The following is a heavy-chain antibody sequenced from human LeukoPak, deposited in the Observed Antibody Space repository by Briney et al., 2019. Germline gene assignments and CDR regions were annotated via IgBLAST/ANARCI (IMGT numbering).Heavy chain of an antibody. J-gene: IGHJ4*02. CDR2: ISGSVGST. D-gene: IGHD1-14*01. CDR3: AKDRERMVAEPSDY. Sequence: PGGSLRLSCAASGFTFSSYAMSWVRQAPGKGLEWVSAISGSVGSTYYADSVKGRFTISRDNSKNTLYLQMNSLRAEDTAVYYCAKDRERMVAEPSDYWGQGTLVTVSS. CDR1: GFTFSSYA. V-gene: IGHV3-23*01.